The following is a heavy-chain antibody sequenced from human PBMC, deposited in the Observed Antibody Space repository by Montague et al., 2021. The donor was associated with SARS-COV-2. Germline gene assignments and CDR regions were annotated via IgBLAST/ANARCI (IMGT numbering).Heavy chain of an antibody. CDR1: GGSFSGYY. CDR2: INHSGST. J-gene: IGHJ6*02. V-gene: IGHV4-34*01. CDR3: ARVRYYGSGTSLGMDV. D-gene: IGHD3-10*01. Sequence: SETLSLTCAVYGGSFSGYYWSWIRKPPGKGLEWNGEINHSGSTNYNPSLKSRVTISVDTSKNQFSLKLSSVTAADTAVYYCARVRYYGSGTSLGMDVWGQGTTVTVSS.